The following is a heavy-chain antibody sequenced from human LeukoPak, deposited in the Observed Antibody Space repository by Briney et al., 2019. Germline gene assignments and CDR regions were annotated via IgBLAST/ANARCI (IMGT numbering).Heavy chain of an antibody. CDR3: AKERLITIFGVVINGGFDY. J-gene: IGHJ4*02. CDR2: INPNSGGT. CDR1: GYIFTDYY. Sequence: ASVKVSCKASGYIFTDYYMHWVRQAPGQELGWMGRINPNSGGTNYAQKFQGRVTMTRDTSISTAYTELSSLRSEDTATYYCAKERLITIFGVVINGGFDYWGQGTLVTVSS. D-gene: IGHD3-3*01. V-gene: IGHV1/OR15-1*02.